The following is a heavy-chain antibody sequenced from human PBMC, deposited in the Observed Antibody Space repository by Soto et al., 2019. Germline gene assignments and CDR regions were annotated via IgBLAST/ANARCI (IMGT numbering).Heavy chain of an antibody. CDR3: ARERGGYNPSFDY. Sequence: GASVKVSCKASGGTFSRYTISWVRQAPGQGLEWMGRIIPILGIANYAQKFQGRVTITADKSTSTAYMELSSLRSEDTAVYYCARERGGYNPSFDYWGQGTLVTVSS. CDR1: GGTFSRYT. CDR2: IIPILGIA. J-gene: IGHJ4*02. V-gene: IGHV1-69*02. D-gene: IGHD5-12*01.